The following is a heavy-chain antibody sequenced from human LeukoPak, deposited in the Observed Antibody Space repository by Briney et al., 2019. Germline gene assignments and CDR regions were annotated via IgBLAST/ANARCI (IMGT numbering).Heavy chain of an antibody. CDR3: ARDKSSSSWYNPYYYYYYMDV. J-gene: IGHJ6*03. Sequence: GGSLRLSCAASGFTFSDYYMSWIRQAPGKGLEWVSYISSSGSTIYYADSVKGRFTISRDNAKNSLYLQMNSLRAEDTAVYYCARDKSSSSWYNPYYYYYYMDVWGKGTTVTVSS. V-gene: IGHV3-11*01. CDR2: ISSSGSTI. D-gene: IGHD6-13*01. CDR1: GFTFSDYY.